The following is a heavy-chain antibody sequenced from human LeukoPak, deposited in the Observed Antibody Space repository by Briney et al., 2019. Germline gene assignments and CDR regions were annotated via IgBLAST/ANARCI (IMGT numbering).Heavy chain of an antibody. V-gene: IGHV3-23*01. CDR2: ISGSGGST. CDR3: AKARLYTSGSYYIFDY. CDR1: GFTFSSYA. J-gene: IGHJ4*02. Sequence: GGSLRLSCAASGFTFSSYAMSWVRQAPGKGLEWASAISGSGGSTYYADSVKGRFTISRDNSKNTLYLQMNSLRAEDTAVYYCAKARLYTSGSYYIFDYWGQGTLVTVSS. D-gene: IGHD3-10*01.